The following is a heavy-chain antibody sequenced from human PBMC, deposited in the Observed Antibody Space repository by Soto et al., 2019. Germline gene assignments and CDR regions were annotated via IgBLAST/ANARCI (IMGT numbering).Heavy chain of an antibody. CDR1: GFTFSSYA. Sequence: GGSLRLSCAASGFTFSSYAMSWVRQAPGKGLEWVSAISGSGGSTYYADSVKGRFTISRDNSKNTLYLQMNSLRAEDTAVYYCAKSRAQYGQSRYDFRGDWGQGIRVTVFS. J-gene: IGHJ4*02. D-gene: IGHD5-12*01. V-gene: IGHV3-23*01. CDR2: ISGSGGST. CDR3: AKSRAQYGQSRYDFRGD.